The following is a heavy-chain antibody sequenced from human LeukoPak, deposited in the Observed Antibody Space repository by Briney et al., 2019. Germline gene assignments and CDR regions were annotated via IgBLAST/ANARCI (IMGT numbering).Heavy chain of an antibody. CDR2: IYSGGST. V-gene: IGHV3-66*02. J-gene: IGHJ5*02. Sequence: SGGSLRLSCAASGFTVSSNYMSWVRQAPGKGLEWVSVIYSGGSTYYADSVKGRFTISRDSSKNTLYLQMNNLRAEDTAVYYCARVKGQWLVMDWFDPWGQGTLVTDSS. D-gene: IGHD6-19*01. CDR1: GFTVSSNY. CDR3: ARVKGQWLVMDWFDP.